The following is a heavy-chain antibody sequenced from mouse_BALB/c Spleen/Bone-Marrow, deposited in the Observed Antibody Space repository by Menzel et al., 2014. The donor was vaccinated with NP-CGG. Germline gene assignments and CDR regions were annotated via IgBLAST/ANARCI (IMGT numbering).Heavy chain of an antibody. J-gene: IGHJ4*01. CDR3: ARDGNFAMDH. CDR1: GFTFGDYY. Sequence: EVKLMESGGGLVKPGGSLKLSCAVSGFTFGDYYMYWVRQNPEKRLEWVATINDGGSYTYYPDSVKGRFTISRDNAKNNLYLQMSSLKSEDTAMYYCARDGNFAMDHWGQGTSVTVSS. V-gene: IGHV5-4*02. D-gene: IGHD2-1*01. CDR2: INDGGSYT.